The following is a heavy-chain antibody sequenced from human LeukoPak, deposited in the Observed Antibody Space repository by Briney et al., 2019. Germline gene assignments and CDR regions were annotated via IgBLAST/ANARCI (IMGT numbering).Heavy chain of an antibody. CDR2: IYQSGRT. J-gene: IGHJ4*02. Sequence: SETLSLTCTVSGDSISSGGYFWSWIRQPPGKGLELIAYIYQSGRTYYNPSLRSRVTISVDRSKNQFSLKLNSVTAADTAVYYCASGTTVTTLLYWGQGTLVTVSS. CDR1: GDSISSGGYF. CDR3: ASGTTVTTLLY. D-gene: IGHD4-11*01. V-gene: IGHV4-30-2*01.